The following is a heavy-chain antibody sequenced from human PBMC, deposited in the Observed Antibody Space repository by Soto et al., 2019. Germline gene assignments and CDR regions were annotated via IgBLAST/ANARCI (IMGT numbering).Heavy chain of an antibody. CDR1: GYTFTSYG. J-gene: IGHJ4*02. CDR3: ARVLHTYYYDSSGKTGDY. V-gene: IGHV1-18*01. D-gene: IGHD3-22*01. CDR2: ISAYNGNT. Sequence: GASVKVSCKASGYTFTSYGISWVRQAPGQGLEWMGWISAYNGNTNYAQKLQGRVTMTTDTSTSTAYMELRSLRSDDTAVYYCARVLHTYYYDSSGKTGDYWGQGTLVTVSS.